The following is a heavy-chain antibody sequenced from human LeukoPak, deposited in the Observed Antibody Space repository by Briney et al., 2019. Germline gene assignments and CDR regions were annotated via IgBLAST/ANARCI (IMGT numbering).Heavy chain of an antibody. CDR3: ARGGPQWLGNWFDP. CDR1: GGSISSSNW. V-gene: IGHV4-4*02. J-gene: IGHJ5*02. D-gene: IGHD6-19*01. CDR2: IYHSGST. Sequence: SGTLSLTCAVSGGSISSSNWWSWVRPPPGKGLEWIGEIYHSGSTNYNPSLKSRVTISVDKTKNQFSLKLSSVTAADTAVYYCARGGPQWLGNWFDPWGQGTLVTVSS.